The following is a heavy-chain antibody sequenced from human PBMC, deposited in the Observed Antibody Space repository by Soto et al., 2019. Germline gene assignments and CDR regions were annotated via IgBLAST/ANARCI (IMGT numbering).Heavy chain of an antibody. V-gene: IGHV4-34*01. D-gene: IGHD2-2*01. CDR1: GGSFSGYY. CDR2: INHSGST. J-gene: IGHJ5*02. Sequence: SETLSLTCAVYGGSFSGYYWSWIRQPPGKGLEWIGEINHSGSTNYNPSLKSRVTISVDTSKNQFSLKLSSVTAADTAVYYCARYCSSTSCYRWNWFDPWGQGTLVTVSS. CDR3: ARYCSSTSCYRWNWFDP.